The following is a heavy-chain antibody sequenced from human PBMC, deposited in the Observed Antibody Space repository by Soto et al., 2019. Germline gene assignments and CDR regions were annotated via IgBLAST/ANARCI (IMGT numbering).Heavy chain of an antibody. D-gene: IGHD3-3*01. J-gene: IGHJ3*02. CDR1: GYTFTIYA. Sequence: ASVKVSCKASGYTFTIYAMHWVRQAPGQRLEWMGWINAGNGNTKYSQKFQGRVTITRDTSASTAYMELSSLRSEDTAVYYCAYVLRFSANAFDIWGQGTMVTVSS. V-gene: IGHV1-3*01. CDR3: AYVLRFSANAFDI. CDR2: INAGNGNT.